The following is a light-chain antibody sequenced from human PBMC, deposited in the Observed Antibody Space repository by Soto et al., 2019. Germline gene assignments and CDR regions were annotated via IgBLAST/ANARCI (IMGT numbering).Light chain of an antibody. Sequence: QSVLTQPPSVSGAPGQRVTISCTGSSSNIGAGYDVHWYRHLPGTAPKLLIYNNNIRPPGVPDRFSGSKSGTSASLAITGLQAEDEADYYRQSYDSSLSGYVFGTGTKVTVL. J-gene: IGLJ1*01. CDR2: NNN. CDR3: QSYDSSLSGYV. V-gene: IGLV1-40*01. CDR1: SSNIGAGYD.